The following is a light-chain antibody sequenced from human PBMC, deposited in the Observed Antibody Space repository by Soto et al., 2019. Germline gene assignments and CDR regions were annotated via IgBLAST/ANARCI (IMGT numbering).Light chain of an antibody. CDR1: SSDVGGFEY. J-gene: IGLJ1*01. V-gene: IGLV2-14*01. Sequence: QSALSQPASVSGSPGQSITLSCTGTSSDVGGFEYVSWYQHQPGKAPKLIIYDVTKRPSGVSNRFSGSKSGNTASLTISGIQAEDEGDYYCGSITRSSTSVFGPGTKLTVL. CDR3: GSITRSSTSV. CDR2: DVT.